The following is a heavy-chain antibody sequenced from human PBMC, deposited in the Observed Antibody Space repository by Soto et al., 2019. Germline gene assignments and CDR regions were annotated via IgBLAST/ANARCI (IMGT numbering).Heavy chain of an antibody. CDR2: IIDSGGYT. Sequence: GGSLRLSCAASGFTFSSSTMNWVRQAPGKGLEWVSAIIDSGGYTYYADSVKGRFTISRDNSKNTLYLQMNSLRAEDTALYYCAKETYYYYCMDVWGQGTTVTVSS. J-gene: IGHJ6*02. CDR1: GFTFSSST. V-gene: IGHV3-23*01. CDR3: AKETYYYYCMDV.